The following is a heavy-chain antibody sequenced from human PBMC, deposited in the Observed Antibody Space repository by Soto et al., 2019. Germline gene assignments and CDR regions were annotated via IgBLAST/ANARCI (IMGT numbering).Heavy chain of an antibody. CDR1: GYTFTSYY. CDR2: INPSGGST. D-gene: IGHD3-10*01. V-gene: IGHV1-46*01. J-gene: IGHJ6*02. CDR3: ARSIWFGELSEDPRYGMDV. Sequence: ASVKVSCKASGYTFTSYYMHWVRQAPGQGLEWMGIINPSGGSTSYAQKFQGRVTMTRDTSTSTVYMELSSLRSEDTAVYYCARSIWFGELSEDPRYGMDVWGQGTTVTVSS.